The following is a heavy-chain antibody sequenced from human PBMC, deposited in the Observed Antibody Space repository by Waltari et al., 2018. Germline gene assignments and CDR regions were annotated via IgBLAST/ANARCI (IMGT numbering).Heavy chain of an antibody. CDR1: GGSISSSSYY. J-gene: IGHJ3*02. CDR2: IYYSGGT. CDR3: ASPGGGSTSPTMPDAFDI. D-gene: IGHD2-2*01. V-gene: IGHV4-39*07. Sequence: QLQLQESDPGLVKPSETLSLTCTVSGGSISSSSYYWGWIRQPPGKGLEWIGSIYYSGGTYYNPSLKSRVTISVDTSKNQFSLKLSSVTAADTAVYYCASPGGGSTSPTMPDAFDIWGQGTMVTVSS.